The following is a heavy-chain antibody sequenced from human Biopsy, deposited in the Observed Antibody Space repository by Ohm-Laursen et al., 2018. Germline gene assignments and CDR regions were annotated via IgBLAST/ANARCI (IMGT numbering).Heavy chain of an antibody. J-gene: IGHJ4*02. CDR2: FAPENGKT. Sequence: ASVKVSCKVSGYAVTEFSMHWVRQAPGKGLEWMGGFAPENGKTIYAQKFQGRVTMIEDTSTDTAYMELSSLRSEDTAVYYCAADINVWNVNYWGQGTQVTVSS. CDR1: GYAVTEFS. V-gene: IGHV1-24*01. D-gene: IGHD1-1*01. CDR3: AADINVWNVNY.